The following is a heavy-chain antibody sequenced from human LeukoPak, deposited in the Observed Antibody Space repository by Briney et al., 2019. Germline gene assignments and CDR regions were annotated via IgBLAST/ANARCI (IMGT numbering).Heavy chain of an antibody. CDR1: GFTFSSYG. Sequence: GGSLRLSCAASGFTFSSYGMHWVRQAPGEGLEWVAVIWYDGSNKYYADSVKGRFTISRDNSKNTLYLQMNSLRAEDTAVYYCARWGNYYGSGTQGDYWGQGTLVTVSS. CDR3: ARWGNYYGSGTQGDY. J-gene: IGHJ4*02. D-gene: IGHD3-10*01. V-gene: IGHV3-33*01. CDR2: IWYDGSNK.